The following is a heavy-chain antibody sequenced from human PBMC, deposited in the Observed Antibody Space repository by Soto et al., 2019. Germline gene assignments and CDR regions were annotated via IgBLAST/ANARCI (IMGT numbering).Heavy chain of an antibody. CDR3: GRDGRRDRRDGFYYYYYMDV. Sequence: GGSLRLSCAASGFTFSSYSMNWVRQAPGKGLEWVSSISSSSSYIYYADSVKGRFTISRDNAKNSLYLQMNSLRAEDTAVYYCGRDGRRDRRDGFYYYYYMDVWGKGTTVTVSS. CDR2: ISSSSSYI. J-gene: IGHJ6*03. D-gene: IGHD3-22*01. V-gene: IGHV3-21*01. CDR1: GFTFSSYS.